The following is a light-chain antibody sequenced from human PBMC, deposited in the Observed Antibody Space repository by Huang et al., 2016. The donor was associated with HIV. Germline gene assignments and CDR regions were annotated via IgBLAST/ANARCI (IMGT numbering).Light chain of an antibody. CDR1: RSVSSY. CDR3: QQYNNWLLS. Sequence: IVMTQSPATLSVSPGERVTVSCRANRSVSSYLAWYQQRPGQAPRLLIYGSSTRAPCIPARFSGSGSGTDFSLTISSLQSEDFALYYCQQYNNWLLSFGGGTRVDI. J-gene: IGKJ4*01. CDR2: GSS. V-gene: IGKV3-15*01.